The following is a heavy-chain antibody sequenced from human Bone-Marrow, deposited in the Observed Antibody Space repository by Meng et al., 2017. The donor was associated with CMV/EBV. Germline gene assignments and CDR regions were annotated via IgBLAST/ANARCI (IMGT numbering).Heavy chain of an antibody. CDR1: GYTFTGYY. Sequence: ASVKVSCKASGYTFTGYYMHWVRQAPGQGLEWMGWINPNSGGTNYAQKFQGRVTMTRDTSTSTVYMELSSLRSEDTAVYYCTTDPDKSVPAAIRRVLMGGGLGNHPGYWGQGTLVTVSS. D-gene: IGHD2-2*01. CDR2: INPNSGGT. J-gene: IGHJ4*02. V-gene: IGHV1-2*02. CDR3: TTDPDKSVPAAIRRVLMGGGLGNHPGY.